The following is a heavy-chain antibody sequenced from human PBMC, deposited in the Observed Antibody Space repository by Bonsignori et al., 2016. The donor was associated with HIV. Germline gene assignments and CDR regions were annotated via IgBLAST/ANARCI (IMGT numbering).Heavy chain of an antibody. J-gene: IGHJ4*02. D-gene: IGHD5-12*01. CDR2: ISAYTGNT. V-gene: IGHV1-18*01. Sequence: QVQLVQSGREVKKPGASVKVSCKASGYTFSNYGISWVRQAPGQGLQWMGWISAYTGNTNYVREFQGRVTMTTDKSTNTAYMELRSLTSNDTAVYFCARVGGEWNGYGDSWGQGTLVIVSS. CDR3: ARVGGEWNGYGDS. CDR1: GYTFSNYG.